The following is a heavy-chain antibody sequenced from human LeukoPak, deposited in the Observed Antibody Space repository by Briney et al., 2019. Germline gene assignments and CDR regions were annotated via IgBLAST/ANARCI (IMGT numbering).Heavy chain of an antibody. CDR1: GFNFASNW. CDR3: AKGYIVSSGYLVSDAFDI. CDR2: ISGSGGST. Sequence: GGSLRLSCAASGFNFASNWMHWVRQTPGKGLEWVSAISGSGGSTYYADSVKGRFTISRDNSKNTLYLQMNSLRAEDTAVYYCAKGYIVSSGYLVSDAFDIWGQGTMVTVSS. D-gene: IGHD3-22*01. J-gene: IGHJ3*02. V-gene: IGHV3-23*01.